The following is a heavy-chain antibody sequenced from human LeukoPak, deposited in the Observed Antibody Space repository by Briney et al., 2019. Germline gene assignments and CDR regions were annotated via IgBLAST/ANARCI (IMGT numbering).Heavy chain of an antibody. CDR1: GFTFDDYA. CDR2: ISWNSGGI. J-gene: IGHJ4*02. V-gene: IGHV3-9*01. D-gene: IGHD6-19*01. Sequence: GRSLRLSCAASGFTFDDYAMHWVRHAPGEGLEWVSGISWNSGGIDYADAVKGRFTISRDNAKKSLYLQMNSLRAEDTALYYCAKDFYRAVAGSIEFWGQGILVTVSS. CDR3: AKDFYRAVAGSIEF.